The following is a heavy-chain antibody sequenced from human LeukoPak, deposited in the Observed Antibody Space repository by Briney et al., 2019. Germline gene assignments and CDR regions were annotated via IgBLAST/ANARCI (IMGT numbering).Heavy chain of an antibody. J-gene: IGHJ4*02. CDR3: TRGSNGDF. V-gene: IGHV3-21*01. D-gene: IGHD4-11*01. Sequence: GGSLRLSCAASGFTFSSYSMNWVRQAPGKGLEWVSSISSNSSYIYYADSVKGRFTISRDNAKNSVFLQMNGLRVEDTAVYHCTRGSNGDFWGQGTLVTVSS. CDR1: GFTFSSYS. CDR2: ISSNSSYI.